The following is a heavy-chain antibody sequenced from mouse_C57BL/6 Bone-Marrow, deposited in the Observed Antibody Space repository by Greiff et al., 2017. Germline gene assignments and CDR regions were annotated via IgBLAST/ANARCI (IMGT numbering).Heavy chain of an antibody. Sequence: VQLQQSGPVLVKPGASVKMSCKASGYTFTDYYMNWVKQSHGKSLEWIGVINPYNGGTSYNQKFKGKATLTVDKSSSTAYMELNSLTSEDSAVYYCARDDGYPHWYFDVWGTGTTVTVSS. V-gene: IGHV1-19*01. CDR2: INPYNGGT. J-gene: IGHJ1*03. CDR3: ARDDGYPHWYFDV. CDR1: GYTFTDYY. D-gene: IGHD2-3*01.